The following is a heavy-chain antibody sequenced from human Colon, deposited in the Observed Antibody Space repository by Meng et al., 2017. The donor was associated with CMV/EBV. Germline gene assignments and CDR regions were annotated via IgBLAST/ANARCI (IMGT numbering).Heavy chain of an antibody. CDR2: ISSGGVT. V-gene: IGHV3-66*02. CDR1: GLAVMSN. CDR3: ARSVPSGGGKYPFYYGLDV. J-gene: IGHJ6*02. Sequence: ESLKISCVASGLAVMSNMNWIRQAPGKGLEWVSLISSGGVTLYADSVQGRFNISADTSKNTLYLQMNRLRPEDTAVYYCARSVPSGGGKYPFYYGLDVWGQGTTVTVSS. D-gene: IGHD4-23*01.